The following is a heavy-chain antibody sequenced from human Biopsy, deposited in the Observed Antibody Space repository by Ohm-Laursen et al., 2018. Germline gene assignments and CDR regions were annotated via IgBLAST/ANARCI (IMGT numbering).Heavy chain of an antibody. CDR2: IYNSETT. CDR1: SGSIRTGDYY. J-gene: IGHJ5*02. Sequence: GTLSLTCTVSSGSIRTGDYYWAWLRQPPGKGLEWIGSIYNSETTFYNPSLKSRVAISVDTSTNQFSLKVSSVTAADTALYYCARHPTGFWFDPWGHGTLVTVSS. V-gene: IGHV4-39*01. CDR3: ARHPTGFWFDP.